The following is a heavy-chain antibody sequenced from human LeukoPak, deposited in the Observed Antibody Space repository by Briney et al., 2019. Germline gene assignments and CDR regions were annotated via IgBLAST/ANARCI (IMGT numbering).Heavy chain of an antibody. Sequence: ASVKVSCKASGYTFTSYDINWVRQATGQGLEWMGWMNPNSGNTGYAQKFQGRVTMTRNTSISTAYMELSSLRSEDTAVYYCARGQGSSSWYAYYYYGMDVWGQGTTVTVSS. CDR3: ARGQGSSSWYAYYYYGMDV. CDR1: GYTFTSYD. CDR2: MNPNSGNT. J-gene: IGHJ6*02. D-gene: IGHD6-13*01. V-gene: IGHV1-8*01.